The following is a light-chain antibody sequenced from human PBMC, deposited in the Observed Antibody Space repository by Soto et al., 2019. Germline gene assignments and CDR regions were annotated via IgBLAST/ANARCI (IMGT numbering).Light chain of an antibody. V-gene: IGLV1-40*01. Sequence: QAVVTQPPSVSGAPGQRVTISCTGSSSNIGAGYDVHWYQQLPGTAPKLLIYGNSNRPSGVPDRFSGSKSGTSASLAITGLQAEDEADYYCWSYAGGYNPVVFGGGTKLTVL. CDR2: GNS. J-gene: IGLJ2*01. CDR3: WSYAGGYNPVV. CDR1: SSNIGAGYD.